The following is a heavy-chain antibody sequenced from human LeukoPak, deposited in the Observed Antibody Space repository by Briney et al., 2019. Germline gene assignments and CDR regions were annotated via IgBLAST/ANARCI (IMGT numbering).Heavy chain of an antibody. CDR1: GGSISGYY. CDR2: VFYIGST. CDR3: AWQDSSGWLFDY. J-gene: IGHJ4*02. V-gene: IGHV4-59*01. Sequence: SETLSLTCTVSGGSISGYYWTWIRQPPGKGLEWIGYVFYIGSTNYNPSLKSRVTISLDTSKNQFSLKLTSVTAADTAVYYCAWQDSSGWLFDYWGQGTLVTVSS. D-gene: IGHD6-19*01.